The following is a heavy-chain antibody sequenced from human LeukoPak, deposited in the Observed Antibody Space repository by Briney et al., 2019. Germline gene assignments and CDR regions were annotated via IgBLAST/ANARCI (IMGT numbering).Heavy chain of an antibody. CDR2: INPNSGGT. Sequence: ASVKVSCKASGYTFTGYYMHWVRQAPGQGLEWMGWINPNSGGTNYVQKFQGRVTMTRDTSISTAYMELSRLRSDDTAVYYCARGILGVEIIVVVVAAWSNYGMDVWGQGTTVTVSS. CDR1: GYTFTGYY. V-gene: IGHV1-2*02. J-gene: IGHJ6*02. CDR3: ARGILGVEIIVVVVAAWSNYGMDV. D-gene: IGHD2-15*01.